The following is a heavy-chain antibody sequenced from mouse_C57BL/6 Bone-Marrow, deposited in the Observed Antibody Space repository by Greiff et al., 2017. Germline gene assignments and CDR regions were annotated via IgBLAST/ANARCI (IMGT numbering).Heavy chain of an antibody. V-gene: IGHV1-81*01. J-gene: IGHJ4*01. CDR3: ARPSIYSFRDY. CDR2: IYPRSGNT. D-gene: IGHD1-1*01. CDR1: GYTFTSYG. Sequence: QVQLQQSGAELARPGASVKLSCKASGYTFTSYGISWVKQRPGQGLEWIGEIYPRSGNTYYNEKFKGKATLTADKSSSTAYMELRSLTSEDSAVYFCARPSIYSFRDYWGQGTSVTVSS.